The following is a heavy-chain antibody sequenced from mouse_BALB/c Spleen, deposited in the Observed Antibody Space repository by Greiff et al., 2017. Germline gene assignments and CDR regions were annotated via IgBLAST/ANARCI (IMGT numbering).Heavy chain of an antibody. CDR2: ISYSGST. Sequence: EVQLVESGPGLVKPSQSLSLTCTVTGYSITSDYAWNWIRQFPGNKLEWMGYISYSGSTSYNPSLKSRISITRDTSKNQFFLQLNSVTTEDTATYYCARRNDGYYGWYFDVWGAGTTVTVSS. CDR1: GYSITSDYA. CDR3: ARRNDGYYGWYFDV. J-gene: IGHJ1*01. D-gene: IGHD2-3*01. V-gene: IGHV3-2*02.